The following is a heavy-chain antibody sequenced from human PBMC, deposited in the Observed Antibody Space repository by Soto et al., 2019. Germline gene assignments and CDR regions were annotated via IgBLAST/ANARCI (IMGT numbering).Heavy chain of an antibody. V-gene: IGHV1-3*01. CDR1: GYTFTSYA. J-gene: IGHJ6*02. D-gene: IGHD2-2*01. CDR2: INAGNGNT. CDR3: ARVYCSSTSCSYYYGMDV. Sequence: QVQLVQSGAEVKKPGASVKVSCKASGYTFTSYAMHWVRQAPGQRLEWMGWINAGNGNTKYSQKFQGRVTITRDTSASTAYMELSSLRSEDTAVYYCARVYCSSTSCSYYYGMDVWGQGTTVTGSS.